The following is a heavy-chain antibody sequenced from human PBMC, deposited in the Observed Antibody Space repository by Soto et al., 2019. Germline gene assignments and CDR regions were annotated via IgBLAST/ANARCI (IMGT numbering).Heavy chain of an antibody. Sequence: QVQLQESGPGLVKPSETLSLTCTVSGGSISSHYWSWIRQPPGRGLEWIGYIYYSGNTNYNPSLKSRVTLAVGTPKNQISLKLSSVTAADTAVYYCARHSWLQLLPQYWGQGTLVTVSA. CDR1: GGSISSHY. CDR3: ARHSWLQLLPQY. D-gene: IGHD5-18*01. J-gene: IGHJ1*01. V-gene: IGHV4-59*08. CDR2: IYYSGNT.